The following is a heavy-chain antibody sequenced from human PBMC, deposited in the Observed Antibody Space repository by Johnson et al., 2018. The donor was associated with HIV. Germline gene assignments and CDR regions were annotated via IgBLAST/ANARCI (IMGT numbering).Heavy chain of an antibody. V-gene: IGHV3-30*18. D-gene: IGHD3-10*01. Sequence: QVQLVESGGGVVHPGRSLRLSCAASGLTFRSYGMHWVRQAPGKGLARVAVISYDGSKKYHADSVKGRLPISRDKSKNTLYLQMNTLRAEDTAVYYCVKVQDEWFRALGAFDIWGQGTMVTVSS. J-gene: IGHJ3*02. CDR3: VKVQDEWFRALGAFDI. CDR1: GLTFRSYG. CDR2: ISYDGSKK.